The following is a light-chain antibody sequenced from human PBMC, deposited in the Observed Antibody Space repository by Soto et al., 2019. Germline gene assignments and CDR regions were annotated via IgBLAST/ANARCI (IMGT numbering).Light chain of an antibody. CDR2: GAS. Sequence: EIVLTQSPGTLSLSPGERATLSCRAIQSVSSSYLACYQQKPGQAPRLLIYGASSRATGIPDRFSGSGSGTDFTLTISRLEPEDFAVYYCQQYGSSPMITFGQGTRLEI. V-gene: IGKV3-20*01. CDR3: QQYGSSPMIT. CDR1: QSVSSSY. J-gene: IGKJ5*01.